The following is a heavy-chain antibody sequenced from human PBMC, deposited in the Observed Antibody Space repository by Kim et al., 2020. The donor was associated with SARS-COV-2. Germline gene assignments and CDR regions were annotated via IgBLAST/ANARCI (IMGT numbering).Heavy chain of an antibody. D-gene: IGHD6-13*01. CDR3: ARDAPRSGAGGAFDI. Sequence: QKFQGRVTITADKSTSTAYMELSSLRSEDTAVYYCARDAPRSGAGGAFDIWGQGTMVTVSS. V-gene: IGHV1-69*04. J-gene: IGHJ3*02.